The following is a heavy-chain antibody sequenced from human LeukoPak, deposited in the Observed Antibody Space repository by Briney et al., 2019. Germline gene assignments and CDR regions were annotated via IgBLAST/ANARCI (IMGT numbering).Heavy chain of an antibody. CDR3: ASRAYYDSSGLDY. J-gene: IGHJ4*02. Sequence: SETLSLTCTVSGGSISSYYWSWIRQPPGKGLEWIGYIYYSGSTKYNPSLKSRVTISIDTSKKHFSLKLSSVTAADTAVYYCASRAYYDSSGLDYWGQGILVTVSS. CDR2: IYYSGST. V-gene: IGHV4-59*08. D-gene: IGHD3-22*01. CDR1: GGSISSYY.